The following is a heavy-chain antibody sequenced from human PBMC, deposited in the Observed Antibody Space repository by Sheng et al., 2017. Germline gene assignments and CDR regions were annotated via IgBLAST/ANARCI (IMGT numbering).Heavy chain of an antibody. D-gene: IGHD3-3*01. CDR1: GFTFSSYA. Sequence: QVQLVESGGGVVQPGRSLRLSCAASGFTFSSYAMHLVRQAPGKGLEWVAVISYDGSNKYYADSVKGRFTISRDNSKNTLYLQMNSLRAEDTAVYYCARDSGEEDYDFWSGYYSPGDYWGQGTLVTV. CDR3: ARDSGEEDYDFWSGYYSPGDY. CDR2: ISYDGSNK. J-gene: IGHJ4*02. V-gene: IGHV3-30*01.